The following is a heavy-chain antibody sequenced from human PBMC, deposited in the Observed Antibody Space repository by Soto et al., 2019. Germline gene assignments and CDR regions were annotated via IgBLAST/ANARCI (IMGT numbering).Heavy chain of an antibody. D-gene: IGHD2-8*01. V-gene: IGHV3-30-3*01. J-gene: IGHJ6*02. CDR2: ISYDGSNK. CDR1: EVTFINHA. CDR3: ARSVGGYCTNGVCYAYYYGMDV. Sequence: PLGLCCASSEVTFINHATHWIGQTPGEGLEWVVVISYDGSNKYYADSVKGRFTISRDNSKNTLYLQMNSRRAEDTAVYYCARSVGGYCTNGVCYAYYYGMDVWGQGIRVTVSS.